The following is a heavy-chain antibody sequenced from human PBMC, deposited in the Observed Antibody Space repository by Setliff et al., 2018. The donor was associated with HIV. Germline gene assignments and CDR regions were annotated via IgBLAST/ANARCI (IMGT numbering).Heavy chain of an antibody. Sequence: PSETLSLTCAVYGGPLSGHYWSGSRQPPGQGLEWIGETSHSGKTNYNPSLKSRVTISVDTSKNQFSLKLTSVTAADTAVYYCVTSSSWSSRLNFWGPGMLVTVSS. D-gene: IGHD2-2*01. V-gene: IGHV4-34*01. J-gene: IGHJ4*02. CDR1: GGPLSGHY. CDR3: VTSSSWSSRLNF. CDR2: TSHSGKT.